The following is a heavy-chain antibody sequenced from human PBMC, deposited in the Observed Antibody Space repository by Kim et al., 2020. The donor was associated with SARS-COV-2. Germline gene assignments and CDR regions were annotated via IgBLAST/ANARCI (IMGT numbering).Heavy chain of an antibody. CDR3: ARDRVGSYFDY. D-gene: IGHD1-26*01. Sequence: KYYADSVKGRFTISRENSKNTLYLQMNSLRAEDTAVYYCARDRVGSYFDYWGQGTLVTVSS. J-gene: IGHJ4*02. CDR2: K. V-gene: IGHV3-33*01.